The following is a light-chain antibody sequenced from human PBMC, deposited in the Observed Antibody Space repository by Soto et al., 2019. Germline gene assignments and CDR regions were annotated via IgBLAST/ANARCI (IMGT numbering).Light chain of an antibody. CDR3: HQAYSTPPT. CDR2: GAT. J-gene: IGKJ5*01. Sequence: DVQMTQSPSSLSASGGDRVTITCRSSQSISNYLTLYQQTPGKPPRVLISGATNVQYWFPARFSGRGSGTDLHLTISNLRPACVATDQLHQAYSTPPTFGQGTRL. V-gene: IGKV1-39*01. CDR1: QSISNY.